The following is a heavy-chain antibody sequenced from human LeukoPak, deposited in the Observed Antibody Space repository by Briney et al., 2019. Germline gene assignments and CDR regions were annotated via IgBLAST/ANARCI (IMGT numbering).Heavy chain of an antibody. CDR3: AADGYYYDSREEY. V-gene: IGHV1-58*01. Sequence: GTSVKVSCKASGFTFTSSAVQWVRRARGQRLEWIGWIVVGSGNTNYAQKFQERVTITRDMSTSTAYMELSSLRSEDTAVYYCAADGYYYDSREEYRGQGALVTVSS. J-gene: IGHJ4*02. CDR2: IVVGSGNT. CDR1: GFTFTSSA. D-gene: IGHD3-22*01.